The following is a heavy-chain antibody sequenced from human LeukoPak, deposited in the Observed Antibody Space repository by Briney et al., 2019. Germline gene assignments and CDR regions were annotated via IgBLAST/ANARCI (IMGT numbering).Heavy chain of an antibody. D-gene: IGHD3-10*01. CDR3: ARVQVRGLNIAGVDI. CDR2: IYPGDSDT. CDR1: GYTFSSYW. J-gene: IGHJ3*02. Sequence: LGESLKISCKCSGYTFSSYWIAWVRQMPGKGLEWMGVIYPGDSDTRYSPSFEGQVTISADKSIGTAYLQWSSLKASDTAMYYCARVQVRGLNIAGVDIWGQGTPVTVSS. V-gene: IGHV5-51*01.